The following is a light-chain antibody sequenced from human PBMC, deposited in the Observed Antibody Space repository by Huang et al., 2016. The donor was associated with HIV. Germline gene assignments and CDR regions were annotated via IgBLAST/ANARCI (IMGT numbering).Light chain of an antibody. CDR2: GAS. J-gene: IGKJ4*01. V-gene: IGKV3-15*01. CDR1: QSVSSN. Sequence: EIVMTQSPATLSVSPGESATLSCRASQSVSSNLAWYQQNPGQAPRLLIYGASTRATGIPARFSGSGSGTEFTLTISSLQSEDFAVYYCQQYNDWPPLLTFGGGTKVEIK. CDR3: QQYNDWPPLLT.